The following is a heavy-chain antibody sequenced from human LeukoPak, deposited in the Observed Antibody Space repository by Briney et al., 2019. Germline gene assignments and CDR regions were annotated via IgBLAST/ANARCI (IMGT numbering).Heavy chain of an antibody. CDR2: IYYSGST. V-gene: IGHV4-59*01. D-gene: IGHD1-26*01. CDR1: GGSISSYY. Sequence: TASETLSLTCTVSGGSISSYYWSWIRQPPGKGLEWIGYIYYSGSTNYNPSLKSRVTISVDTSKNQFSLKLSSVTAADTAVYYCARHIVGATDYWDQGTLVTVSS. J-gene: IGHJ4*02. CDR3: ARHIVGATDY.